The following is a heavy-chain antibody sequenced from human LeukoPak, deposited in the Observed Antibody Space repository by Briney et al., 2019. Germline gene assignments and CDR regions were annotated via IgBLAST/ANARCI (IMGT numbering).Heavy chain of an antibody. Sequence: SETLSLTCTVSGGSISSYYWSWIRQPAGKGLEWIGRIDTSGNTNYKPSLKSRVTMSVDTSKKQFSLKLSSVTAADTAVYYCARESVASSSWYWSPQRGYFDYWGQGTLVTVSS. D-gene: IGHD6-13*01. J-gene: IGHJ4*02. CDR3: ARESVASSSWYWSPQRGYFDY. V-gene: IGHV4-4*07. CDR1: GGSISSYY. CDR2: IDTSGNT.